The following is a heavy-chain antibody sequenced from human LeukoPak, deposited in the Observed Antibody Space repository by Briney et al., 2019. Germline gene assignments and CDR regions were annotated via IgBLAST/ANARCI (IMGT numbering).Heavy chain of an antibody. Sequence: ASVKVSCRASGYIFRNYGISWVRQAPGQGLEWMGWINPYNGNTYYAQKLEGRVSMTTDTSTSTAYMELRSLRSDDTAVYYCARHVPKTYYYDSSGFFFDYWGQGTLVTVSS. V-gene: IGHV1-18*01. CDR2: INPYNGNT. CDR3: ARHVPKTYYYDSSGFFFDY. J-gene: IGHJ4*02. CDR1: GYIFRNYG. D-gene: IGHD3-22*01.